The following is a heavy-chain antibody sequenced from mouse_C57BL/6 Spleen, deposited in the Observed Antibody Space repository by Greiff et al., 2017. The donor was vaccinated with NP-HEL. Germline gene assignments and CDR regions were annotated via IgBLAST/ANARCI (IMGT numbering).Heavy chain of an antibody. D-gene: IGHD1-1*01. Sequence: EVKLQESGPELVKPGASVKISCKASGYSFTDYNMNWVKQSNGKSLEWIGVINPNYGTTSYNQKFKGKATLTVDQSSSTAYMQLNSLTSEDSAVYYCARSYYGSSSGAMDYWGQGTSVTVSS. CDR1: GYSFTDYN. J-gene: IGHJ4*01. V-gene: IGHV1-39*01. CDR2: INPNYGTT. CDR3: ARSYYGSSSGAMDY.